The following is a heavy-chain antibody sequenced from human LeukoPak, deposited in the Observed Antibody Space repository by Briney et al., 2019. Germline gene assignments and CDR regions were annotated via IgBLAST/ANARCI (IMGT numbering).Heavy chain of an antibody. CDR3: ARGYYGSGSTNDAFDI. CDR2: IIPIFGTA. V-gene: IGHV1-69*01. CDR1: GGTFSIYA. D-gene: IGHD3-10*01. J-gene: IGHJ3*02. Sequence: ASVKVSCKASGGTFSIYAISWVRQAPGQGLEWMGGIIPIFGTANYAQKFQGRVTITADESTSTAYMELSSLRSEDTAVYYCARGYYGSGSTNDAFDIWGQGTMVTVSS.